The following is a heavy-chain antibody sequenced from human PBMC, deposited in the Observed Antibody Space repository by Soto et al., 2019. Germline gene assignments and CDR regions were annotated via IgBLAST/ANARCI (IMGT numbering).Heavy chain of an antibody. CDR3: AKNWNWGSLVH. J-gene: IGHJ4*02. D-gene: IGHD7-27*01. V-gene: IGHV4-59*08. CDR2: IYYGGST. CDR1: GDSISTDY. Sequence: KPSETLSLACTVSGDSISTDYWSWIRQSPGKGLEWIGFIYYGGSTNYNPSLKSRVTISVDTPKNQFSLKLSSVTAADTAVYYCAKNWNWGSLVHWGQGTLVTVS.